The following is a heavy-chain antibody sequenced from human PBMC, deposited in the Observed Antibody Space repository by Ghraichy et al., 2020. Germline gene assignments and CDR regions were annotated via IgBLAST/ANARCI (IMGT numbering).Heavy chain of an antibody. J-gene: IGHJ6*02. D-gene: IGHD2-2*01. V-gene: IGHV1-3*01. CDR1: GYTFATYA. Sequence: ASVKVSCKVSGYTFATYAMHWVRQAPGQRLEWMGWFNAGNGKTKYSQKFLGRVTITRDTSASTAYMELSSLRSEDTAVYFCSRGYCSSTNCDHSHNGMDVWGQGTTVTVSS. CDR3: SRGYCSSTNCDHSHNGMDV. CDR2: FNAGNGKT.